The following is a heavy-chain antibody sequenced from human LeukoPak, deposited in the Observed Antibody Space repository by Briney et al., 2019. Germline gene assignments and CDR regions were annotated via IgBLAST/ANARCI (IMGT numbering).Heavy chain of an antibody. CDR1: GGAISSYY. D-gene: IGHD6-13*01. CDR2: IYYSGST. Sequence: SETLSLTCTVSGGAISSYYWSWIRQPPGKGLEWIGYIYYSGSTNYNPSLKSRVTISVDTSKNQFSLKLSSVTAADTAVYYCARSYSSSWYYDYWGQGTLVTVSS. J-gene: IGHJ4*02. V-gene: IGHV4-59*01. CDR3: ARSYSSSWYYDY.